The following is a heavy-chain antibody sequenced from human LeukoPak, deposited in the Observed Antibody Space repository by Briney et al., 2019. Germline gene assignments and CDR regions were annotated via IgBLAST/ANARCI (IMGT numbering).Heavy chain of an antibody. CDR1: GYTFTGYY. CDR2: INPNSGGT. V-gene: IGHV1-2*02. CDR3: ARDKPDVAATLLRGWFDP. J-gene: IGHJ5*02. D-gene: IGHD2-15*01. Sequence: GASVKVSCKASGYTFTGYYMHWVRQAPGQGLEWMGWINPNSGGTNYAQKFQGRVTMTRDTSISTAYMELSRLRSDDTAVYYCARDKPDVAATLLRGWFDPWGQGTLVTVSS.